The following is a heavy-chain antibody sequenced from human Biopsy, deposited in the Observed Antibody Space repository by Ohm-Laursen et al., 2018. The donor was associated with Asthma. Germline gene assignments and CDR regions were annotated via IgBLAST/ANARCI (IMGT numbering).Heavy chain of an antibody. CDR3: ARDAWELQKPYAYYFDY. D-gene: IGHD1-26*01. Sequence: SLRLSCAASGFSFNSYGMHWVRQAPGKGLEWVAVMSFDGRQTYYADSVKGRFTISRDNSKNTLYLQMNNLRAEDTAVYYCARDAWELQKPYAYYFDYWGQGTLVTVSS. J-gene: IGHJ4*02. CDR1: GFSFNSYG. V-gene: IGHV3-30*03. CDR2: MSFDGRQT.